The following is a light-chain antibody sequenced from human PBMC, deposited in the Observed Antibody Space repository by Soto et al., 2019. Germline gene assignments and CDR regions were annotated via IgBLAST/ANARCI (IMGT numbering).Light chain of an antibody. V-gene: IGKV3-20*01. CDR3: QQYGSSGT. CDR1: QSVSSSY. Sequence: EIVFTQSPGTLSFSPGERATLSCRASQSVSSSYLAWYQQKPGQAPRLLIYGASSRATGIPDRFSGSGSGTDFTLTISRLEPEDFAVYYCQQYGSSGTLGQGTKVDIK. CDR2: GAS. J-gene: IGKJ1*01.